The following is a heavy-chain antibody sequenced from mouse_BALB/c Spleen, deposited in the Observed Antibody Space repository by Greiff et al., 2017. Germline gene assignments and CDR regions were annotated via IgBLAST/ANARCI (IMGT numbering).Heavy chain of an antibody. D-gene: IGHD1-1*01. Sequence: EVKLVESGGGLVQPGGSMKLSCVASGFTFSNYWMNWVRQSPEKGLEWVAEIRLKSNNYATHYAESVKGRFTISRDDSKSSVYLQMNNLRAEDTGIYYCTRKSSWWYFDVWGAGTTVTVSS. CDR2: IRLKSNNYAT. J-gene: IGHJ1*01. CDR1: GFTFSNYW. V-gene: IGHV6-6*02. CDR3: TRKSSWWYFDV.